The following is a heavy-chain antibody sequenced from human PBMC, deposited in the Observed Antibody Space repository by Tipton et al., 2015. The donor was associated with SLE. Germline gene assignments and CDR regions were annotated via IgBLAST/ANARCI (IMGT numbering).Heavy chain of an antibody. V-gene: IGHV4-39*07. Sequence: TLSLTCTVSGGSISSSSYYWGWIRQPPGKGLEWIGRIYYSGCTYYNPSLKSRVTISVDTSKNQFSLKLSSVTAADTAVYYCAWGELYSLFDYWGQGTLVTVSS. D-gene: IGHD3-16*01. CDR1: GGSISSSSYY. J-gene: IGHJ4*02. CDR2: IYYSGCT. CDR3: AWGELYSLFDY.